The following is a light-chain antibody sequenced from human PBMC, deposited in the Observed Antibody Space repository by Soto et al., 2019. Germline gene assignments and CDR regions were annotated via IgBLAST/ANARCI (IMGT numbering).Light chain of an antibody. CDR1: QSVSSD. CDR3: QQYNNWLYT. V-gene: IGKV3-15*01. Sequence: EVVMTQSPATLSVSPGETATLSCRASQSVSSDLAWYQQKPGQTPRLLIYGASTRATGIPARFSGSGSGTEFTLTISSLQSEDFAVYYCQQYNNWLYTFXRGTKVDIK. J-gene: IGKJ2*01. CDR2: GAS.